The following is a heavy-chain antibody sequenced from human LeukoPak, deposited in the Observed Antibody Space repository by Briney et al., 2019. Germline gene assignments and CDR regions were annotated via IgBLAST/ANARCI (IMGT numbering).Heavy chain of an antibody. D-gene: IGHD3-9*01. CDR2: MNPNSGNT. Sequence: GASVKVSCKASGYTFTSYDINWVRQATGQGLEWMGWMNPNSGNTGYAQKFQGRVTMTRNTSISTAYMELSSLRSEDTAVYYCARGPRGDILTGYLVDYWGQGTLVTVSS. CDR1: GYTFTSYD. CDR3: ARGPRGDILTGYLVDY. V-gene: IGHV1-8*01. J-gene: IGHJ4*02.